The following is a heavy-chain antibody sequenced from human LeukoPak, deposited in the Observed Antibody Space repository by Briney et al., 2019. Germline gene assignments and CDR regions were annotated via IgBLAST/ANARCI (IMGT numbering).Heavy chain of an antibody. CDR2: FSWDSGSI. Sequence: GRSLRLSCGASGFTFEDYAVHWVRQAPGRGVEWVSGFSWDSGSIGYPDSVTDRLTISSDNAKNTLYLQMNSLRAEDTALYYCAKAEDIVVVVAGFDYWGQGTLVTVSS. J-gene: IGHJ4*02. CDR3: AKAEDIVVVVAGFDY. CDR1: GFTFEDYA. D-gene: IGHD2-15*01. V-gene: IGHV3-9*01.